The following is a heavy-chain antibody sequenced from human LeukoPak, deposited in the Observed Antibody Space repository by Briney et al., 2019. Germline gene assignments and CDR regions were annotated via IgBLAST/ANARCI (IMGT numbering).Heavy chain of an antibody. CDR2: IYYSGST. Sequence: KPSETLSLTCTVSGGSISSYYWSWIRQPPGKGLEWIGYIYYSGSTKYNPYLKSRLTISMDTSKNQFSLKLSSVTSADTALYYCARGTGAYYYLWGQGTMVTVSS. CDR3: ARGTGAYYYL. CDR1: GGSISSYY. J-gene: IGHJ3*01. V-gene: IGHV4-59*01. D-gene: IGHD3-22*01.